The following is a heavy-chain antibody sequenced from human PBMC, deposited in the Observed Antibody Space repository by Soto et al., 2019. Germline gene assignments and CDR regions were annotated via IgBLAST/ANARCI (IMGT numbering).Heavy chain of an antibody. Sequence: QLQLQESGSGLVKPSQTLSLTCAVSGCSISSGGYSWSWIRQPPGKGLEWIGYIYHSGSTYYNPSLTSRVTISVDRSKTQFSLKLSSVTAADTAVYYCAAEGGLPRNYWGQGTLVTVSS. D-gene: IGHD5-12*01. V-gene: IGHV4-30-2*01. CDR2: IYHSGST. CDR1: GCSISSGGYS. CDR3: AAEGGLPRNY. J-gene: IGHJ4*02.